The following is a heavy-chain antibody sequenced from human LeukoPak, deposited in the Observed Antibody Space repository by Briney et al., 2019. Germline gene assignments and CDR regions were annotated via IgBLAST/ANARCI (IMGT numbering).Heavy chain of an antibody. J-gene: IGHJ6*03. V-gene: IGHV4-39*07. Sequence: SETLSLTCTVSGDSISSSTYYWGWIRQPPGKGLEWIGNIYYSGSSYYNPSLKSRVTISVDTSKSQFSLKVSSVTAADTAVYYCARVGHAAGTNYYYMDVWGKGTTVTVSS. CDR1: GDSISSSTYY. CDR2: IYYSGSS. CDR3: ARVGHAAGTNYYYMDV. D-gene: IGHD6-13*01.